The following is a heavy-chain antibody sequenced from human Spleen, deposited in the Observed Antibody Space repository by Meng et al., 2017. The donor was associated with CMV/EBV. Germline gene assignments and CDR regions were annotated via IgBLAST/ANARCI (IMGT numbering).Heavy chain of an antibody. D-gene: IGHD1-26*01. CDR2: INHSGST. Sequence: HAHLQQWGAGLLKPSETLSLPCAVYGGSFSGYYWSWIRQPPGKGLEWIGEINHSGSTNYNPSLKSRVTISVDTSKNQFSLKLSSVTAADTAVYYCARALIRATIDYWGQGTLVTVSS. CDR3: ARALIRATIDY. CDR1: GGSFSGYY. V-gene: IGHV4-34*01. J-gene: IGHJ4*02.